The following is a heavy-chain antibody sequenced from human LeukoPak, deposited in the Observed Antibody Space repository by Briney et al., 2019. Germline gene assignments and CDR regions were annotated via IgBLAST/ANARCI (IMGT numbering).Heavy chain of an antibody. J-gene: IGHJ4*02. CDR2: ISSSGSTI. CDR3: ARISGTVYDY. CDR1: GFTFSSYS. Sequence: GGSLRLSCAASGFTFSSYSMNWVRQAPGKGLEWVSYISSSGSTIYYADSVKGRFTISRDNAKNSLYLQMNSLRAEDTAVYYCARISGTVYDYWGQGTLVTVSS. D-gene: IGHD6-25*01. V-gene: IGHV3-48*04.